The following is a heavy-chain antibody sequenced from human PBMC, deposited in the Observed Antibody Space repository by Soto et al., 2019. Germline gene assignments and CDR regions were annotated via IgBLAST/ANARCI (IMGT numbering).Heavy chain of an antibody. V-gene: IGHV1-18*01. CDR1: GYTFDSYG. D-gene: IGHD3-22*01. J-gene: IGHJ3*02. CDR2: ISPYDGDT. Sequence: QVQLVQSGAEVKKPGASVKVSCEASGYTFDSYGISWVRQAPGLGLEWMGWISPYDGDTNYAPHLRGRATLTTDASTNTAYMELRSLRTDDTAIYYCARDCYYCVNSGHSYSGTDTFDSWGQGTMVTVSS. CDR3: ARDCYYCVNSGHSYSGTDTFDS.